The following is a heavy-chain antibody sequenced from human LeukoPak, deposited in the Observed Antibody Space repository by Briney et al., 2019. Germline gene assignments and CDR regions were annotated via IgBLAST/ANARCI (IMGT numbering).Heavy chain of an antibody. D-gene: IGHD6-13*01. J-gene: IGHJ3*02. CDR2: IYYSGST. Sequence: SETLSLTCTVSGGSISSSSYYWGWIRQPPGQGLEWIVSIYYSGSTYYNPSLKSRVTISVDTSKNQFSLKLSSVTAADTAVYYCARRGSSWYETDAFDIWGQGTMVTVSS. CDR3: ARRGSSWYETDAFDI. CDR1: GGSISSSSYY. V-gene: IGHV4-39*01.